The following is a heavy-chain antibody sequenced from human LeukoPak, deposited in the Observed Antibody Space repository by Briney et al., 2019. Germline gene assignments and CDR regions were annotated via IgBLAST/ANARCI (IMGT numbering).Heavy chain of an antibody. J-gene: IGHJ5*01. V-gene: IGHV3-21*01. D-gene: IGHD2-8*02. CDR1: GFTFSSYS. CDR2: ISSTSAYI. CDR3: ARVAVSGPTGWFDS. Sequence: GGSLRLSYAASGFTFSSYSMNWVRQAPGKGLEWVSSISSTSAYIYYADSVKGRFTISRDNVDNVVYLQMNSLGAEDTAVYYCARVAVSGPTGWFDSWGQGTLVIVSS.